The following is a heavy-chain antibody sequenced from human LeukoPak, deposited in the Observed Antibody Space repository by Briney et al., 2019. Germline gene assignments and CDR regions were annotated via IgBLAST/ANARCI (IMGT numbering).Heavy chain of an antibody. J-gene: IGHJ4*02. D-gene: IGHD3-3*01. CDR2: ISSSGSTI. Sequence: PGGSLRLSCAASGFTFSDYYMSWIRQAPGKGLEWVSYISSSGSTIYYAGSVKGRFTISRDNAKNSLYLQMNSLRAEDTAVYYCARGSGTNFWSGYYTGFDYWGQGTLVTVSS. CDR1: GFTFSDYY. V-gene: IGHV3-11*04. CDR3: ARGSGTNFWSGYYTGFDY.